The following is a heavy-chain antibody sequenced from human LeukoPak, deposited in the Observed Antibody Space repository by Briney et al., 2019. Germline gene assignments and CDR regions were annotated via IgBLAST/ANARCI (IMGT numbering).Heavy chain of an antibody. J-gene: IGHJ4*02. Sequence: GGSLRLSCAASGFTVSSNYMSWVRQAPGKGLEWVSVIYSGGSTYYADSVKGRFTISRDNSKSTLCLQMNSLRAEDTAVYYCASVNLGYYFDYWGRGTLVTVSS. V-gene: IGHV3-66*02. CDR2: IYSGGST. CDR3: ASVNLGYYFDY. CDR1: GFTVSSNY.